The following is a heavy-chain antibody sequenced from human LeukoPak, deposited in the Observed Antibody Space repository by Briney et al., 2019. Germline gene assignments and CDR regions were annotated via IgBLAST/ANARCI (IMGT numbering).Heavy chain of an antibody. Sequence: GGSLRLSCAASGFTFSSYSMNWVRQAPGKGLEWVSSISSSSSYIYYADSVKGRFTISRDNAKNSLYLQMNSLRAEDTAVYYCAREPTADFYYYYYGMDVWGQGTTVTVSS. CDR3: AREPTADFYYYYYGMDV. D-gene: IGHD4-11*01. CDR1: GFTFSSYS. V-gene: IGHV3-21*01. J-gene: IGHJ6*02. CDR2: ISSSSSYI.